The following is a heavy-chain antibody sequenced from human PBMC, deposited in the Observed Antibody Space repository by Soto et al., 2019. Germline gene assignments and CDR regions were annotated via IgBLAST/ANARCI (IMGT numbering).Heavy chain of an antibody. Sequence: ASVKVSCKASGYTFTSYGISWVRQAPGQGLEWMGWISAYNGNTNYAQKLQGRVTMTTDTSTSTAYMELRSLRSDDTAVYYCARDRKRGLRFLEWLPYYFDYWGQGTLVTVSS. CDR2: ISAYNGNT. CDR1: GYTFTSYG. V-gene: IGHV1-18*01. J-gene: IGHJ4*02. CDR3: ARDRKRGLRFLEWLPYYFDY. D-gene: IGHD3-3*01.